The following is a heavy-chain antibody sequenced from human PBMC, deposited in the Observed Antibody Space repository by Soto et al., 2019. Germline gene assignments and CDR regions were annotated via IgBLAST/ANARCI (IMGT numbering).Heavy chain of an antibody. CDR2: IHSSGSI. J-gene: IGHJ1*01. CDR1: GGSISSDDYY. D-gene: IGHD3-22*01. V-gene: IGHV4-30-4*01. CDR3: ARDLDGLHDDTSGPFPRPG. Sequence: SETLSLTCTVSGGSISSDDYYWSWIRQAPGRGLEWIGYIHSSGSIHYNPSLKSRATMSIDTAGNQFSLKVSSVTVADTAVCYCARDLDGLHDDTSGPFPRPGWGQGTLVTVSS.